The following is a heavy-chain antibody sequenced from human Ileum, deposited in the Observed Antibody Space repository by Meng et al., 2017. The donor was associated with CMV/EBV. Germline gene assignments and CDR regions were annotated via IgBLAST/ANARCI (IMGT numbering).Heavy chain of an antibody. CDR3: ARGMVEAPGIEY. CDR2: ISSSSSYI. V-gene: IGHV3-21*01. J-gene: IGHJ4*02. CDR1: GFTFSSYS. D-gene: IGHD2-15*01. Sequence: GESLKISCAASGFTFSSYSMNWVRQAPGKGLEWVSSISSSSSYIYYADSVKGRFTISRDNAKNSLYLQMNSLRAEDTAVYYCARGMVEAPGIEYWGQGTLVTVSS.